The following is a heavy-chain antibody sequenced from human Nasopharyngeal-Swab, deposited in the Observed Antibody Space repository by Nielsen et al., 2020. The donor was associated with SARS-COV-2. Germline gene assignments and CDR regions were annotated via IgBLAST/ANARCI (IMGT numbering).Heavy chain of an antibody. CDR2: ISASGGST. J-gene: IGHJ3*02. CDR1: RFTFNIYA. CDR3: AKDDVVRFDAFDI. Sequence: RGSLRLSCIASRFTFNIYAMGWVRRTPGRGLQWVSGISASGGSTYYTDSVKGRFAVSRDNSRNTLYLQMHSLRVEDTALYYCAKDDVVRFDAFDIWGQGTMVTVSS. V-gene: IGHV3-23*01. D-gene: IGHD3-10*01.